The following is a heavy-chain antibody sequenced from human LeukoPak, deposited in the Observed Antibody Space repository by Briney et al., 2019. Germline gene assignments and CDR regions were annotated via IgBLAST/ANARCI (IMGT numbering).Heavy chain of an antibody. V-gene: IGHV1-2*06. D-gene: IGHD3-10*01. Sequence: AGVKVSCMASGYTFTGYYMHSVRPAPGQGREWMGRINPNSGGTNYAQTLQGRVTMTRDTTISTAYMELRRLRYDDTAVCFCARVNLRWVIEVDYFGQGALVTVAS. J-gene: IGHJ4*02. CDR3: ARVNLRWVIEVDY. CDR1: GYTFTGYY. CDR2: INPNSGGT.